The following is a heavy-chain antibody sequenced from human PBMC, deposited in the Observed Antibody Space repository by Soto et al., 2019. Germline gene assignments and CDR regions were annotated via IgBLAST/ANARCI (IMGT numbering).Heavy chain of an antibody. V-gene: IGHV4-31*03. J-gene: IGHJ4*02. D-gene: IGHD3-10*01. Sequence: QVQLQESGPGLLQPSQTLSLTCTVSGNSISPGAYYWSWLRHHPVKGLEWIGHIFYTGNTHYSPSLESRLTLSVDTSKNQFSLKLTSVTVADTAIYYCAREGRSAAPQAGFDFWGQGTLVTVSS. CDR1: GNSISPGAYY. CDR3: AREGRSAAPQAGFDF. CDR2: IFYTGNT.